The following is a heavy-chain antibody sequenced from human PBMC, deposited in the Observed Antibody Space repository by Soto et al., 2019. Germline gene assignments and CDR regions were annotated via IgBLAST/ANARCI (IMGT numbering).Heavy chain of an antibody. CDR2: ISGSGRTI. J-gene: IGHJ5*02. Sequence: QVQLVESGGGLVKPGGPLSLPAQAFGLVSIATRSWVPQAPGKGLDWLSYISGSGRTIYSADSVKGRFTISRDNATNSLYLQMNNVRTEDTAVYYCARLPFPWGWFDPWGQGTLVTVSS. CDR3: ARLPFPWGWFDP. D-gene: IGHD3-16*01. CDR1: GLVSIAT. V-gene: IGHV3-11*01.